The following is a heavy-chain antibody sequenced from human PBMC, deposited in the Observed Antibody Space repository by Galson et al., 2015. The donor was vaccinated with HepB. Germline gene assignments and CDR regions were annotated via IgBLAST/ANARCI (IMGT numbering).Heavy chain of an antibody. D-gene: IGHD3-22*01. J-gene: IGHJ4*02. CDR1: GGSFSGYY. V-gene: IGHV4-34*01. CDR3: AVGGSGYYIRTDY. Sequence: SETLSLTCAVYGGSFSGYYWSWVRQPPGKGLEWIGEINHSGSTNYNPSLKSRVTISVDTSKNQFSLKLSSVTAADTAVYYCAVGGSGYYIRTDYWGQGTLVTVSS. CDR2: INHSGST.